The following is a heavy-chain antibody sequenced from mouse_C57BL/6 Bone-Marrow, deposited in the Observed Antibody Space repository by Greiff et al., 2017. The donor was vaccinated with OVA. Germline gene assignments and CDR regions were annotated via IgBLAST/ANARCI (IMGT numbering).Heavy chain of an antibody. V-gene: IGHV1-18*01. CDR1: GYTFTDYN. Sequence: EVQLQESGPELVKPGASVKIPCKASGYTFTDYNMDWVKQSHGKSLEWIGDINPNNGGTIYNQKFKGKATLTVDKSSSTAYMELRSLTSEDTAVYYGARHGSSYYAVDDWGQGTSVTVAS. CDR2: INPNNGGT. J-gene: IGHJ4*01. CDR3: ARHGSSYYAVDD. D-gene: IGHD1-1*01.